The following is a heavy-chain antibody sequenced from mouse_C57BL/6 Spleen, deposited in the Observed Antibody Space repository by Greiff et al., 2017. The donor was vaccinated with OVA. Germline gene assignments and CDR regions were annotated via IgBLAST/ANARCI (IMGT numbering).Heavy chain of an antibody. CDR2: INPNNGGT. CDR3: ARGAGTKDYFDY. Sequence: VQLQQSGPELVKPGASVKMSCKASGYTFTDYNMHWVKQSHGKSLEWIGYINPNNGGTSYNQKFKGKATLTVNKSSSTAYMELRSLTSEDSAVYYCARGAGTKDYFDYWGQGTTLTVSS. CDR1: GYTFTDYN. J-gene: IGHJ2*01. V-gene: IGHV1-22*01. D-gene: IGHD4-1*01.